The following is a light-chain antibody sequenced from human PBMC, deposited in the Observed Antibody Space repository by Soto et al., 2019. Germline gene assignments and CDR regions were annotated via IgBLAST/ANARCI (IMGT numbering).Light chain of an antibody. CDR1: QSVGRN. Sequence: EIVMTQSPVALSVSPGESAALSCRASQSVGRNFAWYQQRPGQAPRVLIYGTSTRATGVPARFSSSGSRTGFTLTVVSLQSEDFALYYSQQYYNLPYTFGQGTRLEIK. CDR3: QQYYNLPYT. V-gene: IGKV3-15*01. J-gene: IGKJ2*01. CDR2: GTS.